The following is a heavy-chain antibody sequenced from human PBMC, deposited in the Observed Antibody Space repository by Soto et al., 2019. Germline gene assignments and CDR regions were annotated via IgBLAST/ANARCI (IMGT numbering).Heavy chain of an antibody. CDR2: IYYSGST. D-gene: IGHD3-3*01. CDR1: GGTISDSSCC. V-gene: IGHV4-39*01. CDR3: ASLFFGVVIISEAFIDY. J-gene: IGHJ4*02. Sequence: PCTVSGGTISDSSCCCSCNRQPPGKGLEWIGSIYYSGSTYYNPSLKSRVTISVDTSKNQFSLKLSSVTAADTAVYYCASLFFGVVIISEAFIDYWGQGTLVTGSS.